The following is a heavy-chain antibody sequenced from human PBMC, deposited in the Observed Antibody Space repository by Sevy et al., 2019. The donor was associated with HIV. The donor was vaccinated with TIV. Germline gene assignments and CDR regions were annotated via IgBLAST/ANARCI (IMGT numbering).Heavy chain of an antibody. CDR1: GFTFSDYY. Sequence: LGGSLRLSCAASGFTFSDYYMTWIRQAPGKGLEWVSHITSRGSRIYSADSVKGRFTISRDNAKNSLYLQMNSLRAEDTAVYYCARVRYNYGSYYFDYWGQGTLVTVSS. CDR2: ITSRGSRI. D-gene: IGHD5-18*01. J-gene: IGHJ4*02. V-gene: IGHV3-11*01. CDR3: ARVRYNYGSYYFDY.